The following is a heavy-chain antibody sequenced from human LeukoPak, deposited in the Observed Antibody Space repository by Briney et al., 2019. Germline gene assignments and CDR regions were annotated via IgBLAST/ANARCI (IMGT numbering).Heavy chain of an antibody. J-gene: IGHJ4*02. CDR3: AAISYSGTWPVGY. CDR2: ISYDGSNK. D-gene: IGHD6-25*01. Sequence: PGGSLILSCVASGFTFSTYGIHWVRQTPGKGLEWVAVISYDGSNKHYADSVKGRFTISRDNSKNTLYVQMNSLRPEDTAVYYCAAISYSGTWPVGYWGQGILVTVTA. CDR1: GFTFSTYG. V-gene: IGHV3-30-3*01.